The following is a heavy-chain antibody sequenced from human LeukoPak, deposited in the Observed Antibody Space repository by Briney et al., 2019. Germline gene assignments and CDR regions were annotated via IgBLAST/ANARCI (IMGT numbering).Heavy chain of an antibody. Sequence: PGRSLRLSCAASGXTFSSYGMHWVRQAPGKGREWVAVIWYDGSNKYYADSVKGRFTISRDNSKNTLYLQMNSLRAEDTAVYYCARDLYYYGSGSYSSIDYWGQGTLVTVSS. CDR3: ARDLYYYGSGSYSSIDY. CDR2: IWYDGSNK. J-gene: IGHJ4*02. CDR1: GXTFSSYG. V-gene: IGHV3-33*01. D-gene: IGHD3-10*01.